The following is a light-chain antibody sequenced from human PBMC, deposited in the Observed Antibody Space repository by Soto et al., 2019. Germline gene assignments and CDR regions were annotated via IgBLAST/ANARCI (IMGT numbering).Light chain of an antibody. Sequence: DIQMPQSPSTLSASVGDRVTITCRASQSISSWLAWYQQKPGEAPMLLIYDASWLESGVPSRFSGSGSGTEFTLTISSLQPDDFATYYCQQYNSYSAFGQGTKV. CDR1: QSISSW. J-gene: IGKJ1*01. V-gene: IGKV1-5*01. CDR2: DAS. CDR3: QQYNSYSA.